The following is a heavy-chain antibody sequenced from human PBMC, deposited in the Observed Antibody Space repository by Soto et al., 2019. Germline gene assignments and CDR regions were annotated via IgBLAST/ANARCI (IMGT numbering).Heavy chain of an antibody. J-gene: IGHJ4*02. V-gene: IGHV4-39*01. CDR3: ARGSTTEKVDS. CDR2: IYYSGST. Sequence: PSETLSLTCTVSGGSISSNYYYWGWIRQPPGKGLEWIGSIYYSGSTYYNPSLKSRVTISVDTSKNQFSLKLSSVTAADTAVYYCARGSTTEKVDSWGQGILVTVSS. CDR1: GGSISSNYYY.